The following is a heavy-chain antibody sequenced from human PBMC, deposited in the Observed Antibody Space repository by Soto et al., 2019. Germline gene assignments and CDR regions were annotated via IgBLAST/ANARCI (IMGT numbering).Heavy chain of an antibody. V-gene: IGHV3-33*01. CDR1: GFTFSSYG. Sequence: PGGSLRLSCAASGFTFSSYGMHWVRQAPGKGLEWVAVIWYDGSNKYYADSVKGRFTTSRDNSKNTLYLQMNSLRAEDTAVYYCARDQGKRGYSYGYIDYWGQGTLVTVSS. J-gene: IGHJ4*02. CDR2: IWYDGSNK. D-gene: IGHD5-18*01. CDR3: ARDQGKRGYSYGYIDY.